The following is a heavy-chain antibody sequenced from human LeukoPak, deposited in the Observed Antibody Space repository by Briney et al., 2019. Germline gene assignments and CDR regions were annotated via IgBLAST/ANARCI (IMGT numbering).Heavy chain of an antibody. V-gene: IGHV3-30*02. D-gene: IGHD2-2*02. Sequence: GGSLRLSCAASGFTFSSYGMHWVRQAPGKGLEWVAFIRYDGSNKYYADSVKGRFTISRDNSKNTLYLQMNSLRAEDTAVYYCAKDGLVPAAITAFDYWGQGTLVTVSS. CDR1: GFTFSSYG. CDR3: AKDGLVPAAITAFDY. J-gene: IGHJ4*02. CDR2: IRYDGSNK.